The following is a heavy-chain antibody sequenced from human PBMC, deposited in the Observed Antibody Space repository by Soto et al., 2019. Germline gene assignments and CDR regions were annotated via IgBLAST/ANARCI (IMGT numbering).Heavy chain of an antibody. Sequence: ASVKVSCKASGYTFTSHDIIWVRQAAGQGLGWMGWMNPTSEKSKTTYLPNFQGRVVMTRDTFLGTAYLELSGLRSDDTAVYYCARGATAYYDFWANPRGDWLDLWGQGTLVTVSS. CDR1: GYTFTSHD. D-gene: IGHD3-3*01. CDR2: MNPTSEKSKT. CDR3: ARGATAYYDFWANPRGDWLDL. V-gene: IGHV1-8*01. J-gene: IGHJ5*02.